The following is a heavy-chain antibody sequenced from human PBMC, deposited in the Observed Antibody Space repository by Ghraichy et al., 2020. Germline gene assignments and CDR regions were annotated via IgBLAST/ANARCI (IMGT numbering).Heavy chain of an antibody. CDR3: ASGDGDIRPVGSSGMDV. Sequence: SETLSLTCAVSGGSISSSNWWSWVRQPPGKGLEWIGEIYHSGSTNYNPSLKSRVTISVDKSKNQFSLKLSSVTAADTAVYYCASGDGDIRPVGSSGMDVWGQGTTVTVSS. CDR1: GGSISSSNW. CDR2: IYHSGST. D-gene: IGHD3-10*01. V-gene: IGHV4-4*02. J-gene: IGHJ6*02.